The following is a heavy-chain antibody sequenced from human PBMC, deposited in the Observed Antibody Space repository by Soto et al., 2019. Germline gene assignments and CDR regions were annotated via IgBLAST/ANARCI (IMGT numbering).Heavy chain of an antibody. CDR3: ARARGGDSGDYASLFDR. D-gene: IGHD4-17*01. V-gene: IGHV4-30-4*01. Sequence: VQLQESGPGLVTPSQTLSLTCTVFGGSVSIGDYLWSWIRQRPGKGPEWIGYIHDSGNTYYNPSLKSRVTISLDTSKNQLSLKVTSMTAADTAVYFCARARGGDSGDYASLFDRWGQGNLVTVSS. J-gene: IGHJ5*02. CDR2: IHDSGNT. CDR1: GGSVSIGDYL.